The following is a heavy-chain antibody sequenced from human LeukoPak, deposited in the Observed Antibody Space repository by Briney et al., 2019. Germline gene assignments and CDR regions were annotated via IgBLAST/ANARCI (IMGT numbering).Heavy chain of an antibody. J-gene: IGHJ3*02. Sequence: PSETLSLTCTVSGGSITSSSYCWGWIRQPPGKGLEWIGSIYYSGSTYYNSSLKSRVTISVDTSKNQFSLKLSSVTAADTAVYYCARDGASIAAATTSALDIWGQGTMVTVSS. CDR1: GGSITSSSYC. CDR3: ARDGASIAAATTSALDI. D-gene: IGHD6-13*01. CDR2: IYYSGST. V-gene: IGHV4-39*02.